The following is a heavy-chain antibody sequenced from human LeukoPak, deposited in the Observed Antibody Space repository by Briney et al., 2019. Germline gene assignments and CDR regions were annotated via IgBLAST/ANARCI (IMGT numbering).Heavy chain of an antibody. CDR1: GGSISSNSYY. J-gene: IGHJ5*02. V-gene: IGHV4-39*07. Sequence: SETLSLTCAVSGGSISSNSYYWGWIRQPPGKGLEWIGSIYYSGSTYYNPSLKSRVTISVDTSKNQFSLKLSSVTAADTAVYYCARRAWFDPWGRGTLVTVSS. CDR3: ARRAWFDP. CDR2: IYYSGST.